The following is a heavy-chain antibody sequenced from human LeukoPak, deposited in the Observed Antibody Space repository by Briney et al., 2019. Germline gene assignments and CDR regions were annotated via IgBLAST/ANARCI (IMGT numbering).Heavy chain of an antibody. D-gene: IGHD1-26*01. J-gene: IGHJ4*02. V-gene: IGHV3-48*03. CDR2: ISSSGSTI. Sequence: PGGSLRLSCAASGFTFSSYEMNWVRQAPGKGLEWVSYISSSGSTIYYADSVKGRFTISRDNAKNSLYLQMNSLRAEDTAVYYCARERISRSGSWAQVLWGAGGGNYFDYWGQGTLVTVSS. CDR1: GFTFSSYE. CDR3: ARERISRSGSWAQVLWGAGGGNYFDY.